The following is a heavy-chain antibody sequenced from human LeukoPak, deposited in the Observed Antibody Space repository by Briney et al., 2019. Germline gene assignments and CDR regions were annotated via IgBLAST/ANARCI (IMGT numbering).Heavy chain of an antibody. V-gene: IGHV1-69*04. D-gene: IGHD3-10*01. J-gene: IGHJ6*02. CDR3: ARDPYYYGSGSFPYYYYYGMDV. CDR1: GGTFSSYT. CDR2: SIPILGIA. Sequence: SVKVSCKASGGTFSSYTISWVRQAPGQGLEWMGRSIPILGIADYAQKFQGRVTITADKSTSTAYMELSSLRSEDTAVYYCARDPYYYGSGSFPYYYYYGMDVRGQGTTVTVSS.